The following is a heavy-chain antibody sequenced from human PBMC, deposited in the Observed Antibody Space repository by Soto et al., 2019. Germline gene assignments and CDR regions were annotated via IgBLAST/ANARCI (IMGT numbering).Heavy chain of an antibody. CDR1: GGTFSSYA. V-gene: IGHV1-69*13. D-gene: IGHD3-10*01. CDR3: ARSGGDATHYYYGMDV. J-gene: IGHJ6*02. CDR2: IIPIFGTA. Sequence: SVKVSCKASGGTFSSYAISWVRQAPGQGLEWMGGIIPIFGTANYAQKFQGRVTITADESTSTAYMELSSLRSEDTAVYYCARSGGDATHYYYGMDVWGQGTTVTVSS.